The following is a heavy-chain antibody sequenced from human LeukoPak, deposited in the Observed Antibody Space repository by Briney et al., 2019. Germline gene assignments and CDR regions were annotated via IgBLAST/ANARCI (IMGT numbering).Heavy chain of an antibody. CDR3: ARDSSAYFDY. CDR2: ISSSSSYI. J-gene: IGHJ4*02. D-gene: IGHD3-22*01. V-gene: IGHV3-21*01. Sequence: GGSLRLSCAASGFTVSSNYMNWVRQAPGKGLEWVSSISSSSSYIYYADSVKGRFTISRDNAKNSLYLQMNSLRAEDTAVYYCARDSSAYFDYWGQGTLVTVSS. CDR1: GFTVSSNY.